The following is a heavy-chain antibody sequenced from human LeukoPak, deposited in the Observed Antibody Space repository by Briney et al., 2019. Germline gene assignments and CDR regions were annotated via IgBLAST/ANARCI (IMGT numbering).Heavy chain of an antibody. V-gene: IGHV4-34*01. J-gene: IGHJ4*02. D-gene: IGHD3-22*01. Sequence: PSETLSLTCAVYGGSFSGYYWSWIRQPPGKGLEWIGEINHSGSTNYNPSLKSRVTISVDTSKNQFSLKLSSVTAADTAVYYCARGGGDSSGYYLFDYWGQGTLVTVSS. CDR1: GGSFSGYY. CDR2: INHSGST. CDR3: ARGGGDSSGYYLFDY.